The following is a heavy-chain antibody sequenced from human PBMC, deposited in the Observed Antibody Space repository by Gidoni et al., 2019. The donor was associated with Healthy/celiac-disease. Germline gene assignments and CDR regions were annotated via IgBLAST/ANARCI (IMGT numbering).Heavy chain of an antibody. CDR1: GGSISSYY. CDR3: ARDAPSSLNYYGSGSYYNGYHLDL. CDR2: IYTSGST. D-gene: IGHD3-10*01. Sequence: QVQLQESGPGLVKPSETLSLTCTVSGGSISSYYWSWIRQPAGKGLEWIGRIYTSGSTNYNPSLKSRVTMSVDTSKNQFSLKLSSVTAADTAVYYCARDAPSSLNYYGSGSYYNGYHLDLWGRGTLVTVSS. V-gene: IGHV4-4*07. J-gene: IGHJ2*01.